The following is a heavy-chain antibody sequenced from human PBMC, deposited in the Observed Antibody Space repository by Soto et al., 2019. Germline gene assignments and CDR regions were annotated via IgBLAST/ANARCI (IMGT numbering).Heavy chain of an antibody. V-gene: IGHV1-58*01. CDR1: GFTFTSSA. Sequence: GASVKVSCKASGFTFTSSAVQWVRQARGQRLEWIGWIVVGSGNTNYAQKFQERVTITRDMSTSTAYMEPSSLRSEDTAVYYCAAENYDILTGPTAWFDPWGQGTLVTVSS. J-gene: IGHJ5*02. CDR3: AAENYDILTGPTAWFDP. D-gene: IGHD3-9*01. CDR2: IVVGSGNT.